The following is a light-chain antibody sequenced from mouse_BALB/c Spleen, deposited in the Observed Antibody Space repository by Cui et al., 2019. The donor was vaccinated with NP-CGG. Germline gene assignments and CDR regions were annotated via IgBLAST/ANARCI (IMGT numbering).Light chain of an antibody. CDR2: GTN. J-gene: IGLJ1*01. V-gene: IGLV1*01. CDR1: TGAVTTSNY. CDR3: ALWYSNHWV. Sequence: QAGVTQSPALTTSPGETVTLTCRSSTGAVTTSNYANWVQEKPDHLFTGLIGGTNNRAPGVPARFSGSLIGDKAALTITGAQTEDEAIYFCALWYSNHWVFGGGTKLTVL.